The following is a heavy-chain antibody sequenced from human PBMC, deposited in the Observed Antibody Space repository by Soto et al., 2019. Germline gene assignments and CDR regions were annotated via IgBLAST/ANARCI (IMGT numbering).Heavy chain of an antibody. V-gene: IGHV2-26*01. J-gene: IGHJ5*02. CDR3: AQTEDGGRSRTPAGWFDA. CDR1: GFSLSSAGMG. CDR2: IFSNDER. Sequence: QVTLKESGPVLVKPTEPLTLTCTVSGFSLSSAGMGVSWIRQPPGKALEWLAHIFSNDERRFSTSLKNRLSISKDTSNSQVVLIMTNMDPVDTATYHCAQTEDGGRSRTPAGWFDAWGQGTLVTVSS. D-gene: IGHD2-15*01.